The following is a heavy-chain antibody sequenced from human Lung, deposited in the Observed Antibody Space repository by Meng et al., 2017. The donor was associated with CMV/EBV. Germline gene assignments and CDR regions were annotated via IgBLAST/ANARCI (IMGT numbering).Heavy chain of an antibody. CDR2: RNPNSGNT. V-gene: IGHV1-8*01. Sequence: SGYTFTSYDVSWVRQATGQGLEWMGWRNPNSGNTAYAQKFQSRLTMTRDTSINTAYMNLSSLRSEDTAIYYCTRGRGSTHKGNWFDPWGQGTLVTVSS. CDR1: GYTFTSYD. J-gene: IGHJ5*02. CDR3: TRGRGSTHKGNWFDP. D-gene: IGHD3-10*01.